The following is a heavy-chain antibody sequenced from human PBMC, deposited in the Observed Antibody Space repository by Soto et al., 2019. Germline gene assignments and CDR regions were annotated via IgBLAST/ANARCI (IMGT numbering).Heavy chain of an antibody. CDR2: IWYDGSNK. D-gene: IGHD3-10*01. CDR1: GFTFSSYG. Sequence: ESGGGVVQPGRSLRLSCAASGFTFSSYGMHWVRQAPGKGLEWVAVIWYDGSNKYYADSVKGRFTISRDNSKNTLYLQMNSLRAEDTAVYYCARDGPRSPFGPNNFDYWGQGTLVTVSS. CDR3: ARDGPRSPFGPNNFDY. V-gene: IGHV3-33*01. J-gene: IGHJ4*02.